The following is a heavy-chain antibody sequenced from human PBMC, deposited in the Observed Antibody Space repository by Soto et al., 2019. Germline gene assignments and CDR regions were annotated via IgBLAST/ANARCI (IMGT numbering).Heavy chain of an antibody. V-gene: IGHV3-30-3*01. Sequence: QVQLVESGGGVVQPGRSPRLSCAASGFTFSSYAMHWVRQAPGKGLEWVAVISYDGSNKYYADSVKGRFTISRDNSKNTLYLQMNSLRAEDTAVYYCARDSRGMDVWGQGTTVTVSS. CDR2: ISYDGSNK. CDR1: GFTFSSYA. CDR3: ARDSRGMDV. J-gene: IGHJ6*02.